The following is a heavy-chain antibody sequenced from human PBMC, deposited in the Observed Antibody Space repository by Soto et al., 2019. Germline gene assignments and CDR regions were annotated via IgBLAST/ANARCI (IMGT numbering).Heavy chain of an antibody. CDR1: GYSFTSYW. CDR3: ARNRYCSSTSCYGYYGMDV. Sequence: PGESLKISCXGSGYSFTSYWISWVRQMPGKGLEWMGRIDPSDSYTNYSPSFQGHVTISADKSISTAYLQWSSLKASDTAMYYCARNRYCSSTSCYGYYGMDVWGQGTTVTVSS. V-gene: IGHV5-10-1*01. CDR2: IDPSDSYT. D-gene: IGHD2-2*01. J-gene: IGHJ6*02.